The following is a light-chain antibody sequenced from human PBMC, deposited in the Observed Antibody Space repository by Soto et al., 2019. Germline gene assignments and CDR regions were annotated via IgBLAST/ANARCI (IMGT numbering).Light chain of an antibody. J-gene: IGKJ2*01. CDR2: DAS. V-gene: IGKV1-5*01. Sequence: DIQMTQSPSTLSASVGDRVTITCRASQSISSWLAWYQQKPGKAPKLLIYDASSLESGVPSRFSGSGSGTECTLTISSLQPDDFATYYCHQYNSYFGQGTKLEIK. CDR1: QSISSW. CDR3: HQYNSY.